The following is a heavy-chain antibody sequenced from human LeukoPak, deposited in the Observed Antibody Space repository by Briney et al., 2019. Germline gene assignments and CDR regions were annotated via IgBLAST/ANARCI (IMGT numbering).Heavy chain of an antibody. J-gene: IGHJ4*02. D-gene: IGHD3-16*02. Sequence: GGSLRLSCAASGFTFSSYAMHWVRQAPGKGLEFLSTISSNGGSTYYANSVKARFTISRDNSKSTLYLQVNSLRAEDTAIYYCASFPRGNLGLIILDYWGQGTLVTVSS. CDR3: ASFPRGNLGLIILDY. CDR1: GFTFSSYA. CDR2: ISSNGGST. V-gene: IGHV3-64*01.